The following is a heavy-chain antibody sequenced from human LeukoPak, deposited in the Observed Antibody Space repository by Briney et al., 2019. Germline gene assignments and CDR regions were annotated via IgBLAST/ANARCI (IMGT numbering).Heavy chain of an antibody. CDR3: AKRRGLELLYYYYMDV. Sequence: GGSLRLSCAVSGFPFSTFWMSWVRQAPGKGLEWVANINQDGSEKYYADSVKGRFTISRDNSKNTLFLQMNSLRAEDTAVYYCAKRRGLELLYYYYMDVWGKGTTVTVSS. V-gene: IGHV3-7*03. CDR1: GFPFSTFW. J-gene: IGHJ6*03. D-gene: IGHD1-7*01. CDR2: INQDGSEK.